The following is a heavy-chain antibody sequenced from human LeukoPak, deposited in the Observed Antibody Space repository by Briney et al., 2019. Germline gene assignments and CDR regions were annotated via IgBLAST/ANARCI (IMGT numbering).Heavy chain of an antibody. CDR1: GGSISSSNYY. Sequence: PSETLSLTCTVSGGSISSSNYYWGWIRQPPGKGLEWIASIHYSETTYYNPSLKSRVTISVDTSKNQFSLKLSSVTAADTAVYYCASRWRGSSRRFDYWGQGTLVTVSS. V-gene: IGHV4-39*07. CDR3: ASRWRGSSRRFDY. J-gene: IGHJ4*02. D-gene: IGHD1-26*01. CDR2: IHYSETT.